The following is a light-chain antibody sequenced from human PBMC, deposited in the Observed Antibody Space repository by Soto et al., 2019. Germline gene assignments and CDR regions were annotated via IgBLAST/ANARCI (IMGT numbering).Light chain of an antibody. Sequence: EIVLPQSPATLPLSPGERATLSCRTSQSVSSYFAWYQQKPGRAPRLLTYDASNRATGTPARFIGSGSGTDFTLTISSLEPEDFAVYYCQQRSSWPITFGQGTRLE. J-gene: IGKJ5*01. V-gene: IGKV3-11*01. CDR3: QQRSSWPIT. CDR2: DAS. CDR1: QSVSSY.